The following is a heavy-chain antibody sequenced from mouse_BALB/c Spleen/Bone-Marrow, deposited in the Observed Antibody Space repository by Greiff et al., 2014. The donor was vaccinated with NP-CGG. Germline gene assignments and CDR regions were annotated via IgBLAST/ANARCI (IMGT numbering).Heavy chain of an antibody. J-gene: IGHJ4*01. CDR3: ARNYYFGSSWSAMDY. V-gene: IGHV1-87*01. CDR2: IYPEDGDT. Sequence: VQLQQSGAELARPGASVKLSCKASGYTFTSYWMQWVKQRPGQGLEWIGTIYPEDGDTRYTQKFRGKATLTADRSSTTAYMQLSSLASEDSAVYYCARNYYFGSSWSAMDYWGQGTSVTVSS. CDR1: GYTFTSYW. D-gene: IGHD1-1*01.